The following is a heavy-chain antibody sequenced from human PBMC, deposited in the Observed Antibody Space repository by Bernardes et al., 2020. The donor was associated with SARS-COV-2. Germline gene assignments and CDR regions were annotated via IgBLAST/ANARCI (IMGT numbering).Heavy chain of an antibody. CDR2: IDWDDDK. CDR1: GFSLSTSGLC. D-gene: IGHD6-19*01. Sequence: SGPTLVKPTQTLTLTCTFSGFSLSTSGLCVSWIRQPPGKALAWLARIDWDDDKYYSTSLKTRLTISKDTSKNQVVLTMTNMDPVDTATYYCARILAAVAAIDYWGQGTLVTVSS. V-gene: IGHV2-70*11. CDR3: ARILAAVAAIDY. J-gene: IGHJ4*02.